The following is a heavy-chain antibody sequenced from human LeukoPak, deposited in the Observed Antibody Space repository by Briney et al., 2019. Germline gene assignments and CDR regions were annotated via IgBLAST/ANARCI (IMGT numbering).Heavy chain of an antibody. D-gene: IGHD3-10*01. Sequence: PGGSLRLSCAASGFTVSSNYMNWVRQAPGKGLEWVSVIYSGGSTYYADSVKGRFTISRDNSKNTLYLQMNSLRAEDTAVYYCAKGSITMVRGVIKVWYFDYWGQGTLVTVSS. CDR2: IYSGGST. CDR3: AKGSITMVRGVIKVWYFDY. J-gene: IGHJ4*02. V-gene: IGHV3-53*01. CDR1: GFTVSSNY.